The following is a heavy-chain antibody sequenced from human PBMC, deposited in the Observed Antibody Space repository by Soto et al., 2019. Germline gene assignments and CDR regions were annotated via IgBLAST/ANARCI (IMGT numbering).Heavy chain of an antibody. CDR1: GFTFSSYA. CDR2: ISYDGSNK. J-gene: IGHJ4*02. CDR3: AREGLAVAGQKRFDY. V-gene: IGHV3-30-3*01. D-gene: IGHD6-19*01. Sequence: QVQLVESGGGVVQPGRSLRLSCAASGFTFSSYAMHWVRQAPGKGLEWVAVISYDGSNKYYADSVKGRFTISRDNSKNTLYLQMNRLRAEDTAVYYCAREGLAVAGQKRFDYWGQGTLVTVSS.